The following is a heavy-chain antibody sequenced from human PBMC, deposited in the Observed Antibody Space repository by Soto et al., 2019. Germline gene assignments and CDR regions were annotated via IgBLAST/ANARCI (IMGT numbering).Heavy chain of an antibody. CDR2: STRTTGYT. J-gene: IGHJ3*02. CDR3: XRGSFAPTSSHQDPFDM. V-gene: IGHV3-11*06. CDR1: KISFSSDF. Sequence: PGGSLRPPCLASKISFSSDFTHWIRQSPGKGREWFAKSTRTTGYTVYADSVRGRFIVSRDNARSSVHLQMSRCSVEDTAVYYCXRGSFAPTSSHQDPFDMWGQGTMVTVAS. D-gene: IGHD3-16*01.